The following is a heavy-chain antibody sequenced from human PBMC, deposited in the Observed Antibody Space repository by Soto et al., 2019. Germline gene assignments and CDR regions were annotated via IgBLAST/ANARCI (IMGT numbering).Heavy chain of an antibody. D-gene: IGHD3-10*01. V-gene: IGHV1-46*01. CDR1: GYTFTNYN. CDR2: INPSDGST. CDR3: ARVSFHVRGVPDGMDV. J-gene: IGHJ6*02. Sequence: RAAVKVSCKASGYTFTNYNMHWVRQAPGQGLEWMGRINPSDGSTAYAQKFQGRVTVTRDTSTSTVYMELSSLRSEDTTLYYCARVSFHVRGVPDGMDVCGQGTTVPVSS.